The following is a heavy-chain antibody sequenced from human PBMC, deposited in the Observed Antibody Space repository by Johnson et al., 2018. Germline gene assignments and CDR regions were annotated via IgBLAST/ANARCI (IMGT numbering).Heavy chain of an antibody. CDR2: IIPIFGTI. CDR3: ARLYSGGSRDMDV. V-gene: IGHV1-69*01. D-gene: IGHD5-12*01. Sequence: QVQLVESGAEVKKPGSSVKVSCKGSRGTFNNYAISWVRQAPGQGLEWMGGIIPIFGTINYAQNFQGRVTITAEESTNTAYMGLSGLTSDDTAIYYCARLYSGGSRDMDVWGQGTTVTVSS. CDR1: RGTFNNYA. J-gene: IGHJ6*02.